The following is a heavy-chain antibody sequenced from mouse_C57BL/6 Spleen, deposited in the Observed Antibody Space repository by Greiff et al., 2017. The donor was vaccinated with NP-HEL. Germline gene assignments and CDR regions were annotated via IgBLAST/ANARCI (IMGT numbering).Heavy chain of an antibody. CDR3: ARRDYSNYGYFDY. D-gene: IGHD2-5*01. CDR2: IHPNSGST. J-gene: IGHJ2*01. CDR1: GYTFTSYW. V-gene: IGHV1-64*01. Sequence: QVQLQQPGAELVKPGASVKLSCKASGYTFTSYWMHWVKQRPGQGLEWIGMIHPNSGSTNYNEKFKSKATLTVDKSSSTAYMQLSSLTSEDSAVYYCARRDYSNYGYFDYWGQGTTLTVSS.